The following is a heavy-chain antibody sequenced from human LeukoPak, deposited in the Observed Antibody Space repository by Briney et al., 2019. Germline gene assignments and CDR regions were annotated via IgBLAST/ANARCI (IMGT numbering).Heavy chain of an antibody. V-gene: IGHV3-30*18. J-gene: IGHJ6*02. CDR2: ISFDGSKK. CDR1: GFSFSNYG. CDR3: AKDRKFNSGWTRSEYYYGMDV. Sequence: PGGSLRLSCAAAGFSFSNYGMHWVRQAPGKGLEWVAVISFDGSKKHYGDSIKGRFTVSRDNSKNTLDLQMDSLRAEDTAVYYCAKDRKFNSGWTRSEYYYGMDVWGQGTTVTVSS. D-gene: IGHD5-12*01.